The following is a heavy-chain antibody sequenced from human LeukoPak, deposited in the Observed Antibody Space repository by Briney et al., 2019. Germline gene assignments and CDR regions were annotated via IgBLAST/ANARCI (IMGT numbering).Heavy chain of an antibody. D-gene: IGHD2-2*01. J-gene: IGHJ2*01. Sequence: SETLSLTCTVSGGSISSGSYYWSWIRQPAGKGLEWIGRIYTSGSTNYNPSLKSRVTISVDTSRKHFSLNLSSATAADTAVYYCAGGLLIPAATRYWYFDLWGRGTLVTVSS. V-gene: IGHV4-61*02. CDR2: IYTSGST. CDR3: AGGLLIPAATRYWYFDL. CDR1: GGSISSGSYY.